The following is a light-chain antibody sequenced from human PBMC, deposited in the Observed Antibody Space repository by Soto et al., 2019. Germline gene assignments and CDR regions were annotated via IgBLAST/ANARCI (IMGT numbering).Light chain of an antibody. CDR3: HQRQSWPRT. J-gene: IGKJ1*01. V-gene: IGKV3-11*01. CDR1: QYINTR. CDR2: QTS. Sequence: IVLTQSPATPSSFPGDRVTLSCRAGQYINTRLAWYQHRPGQAPRLLIYQTSIRAAGIPARFSASGSGTDFTLTISDVQPEDFALYYCHQRQSWPRTFGQGTKVDI.